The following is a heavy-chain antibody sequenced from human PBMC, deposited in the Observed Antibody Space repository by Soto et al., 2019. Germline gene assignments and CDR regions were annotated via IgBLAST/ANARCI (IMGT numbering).Heavy chain of an antibody. CDR3: TTDRPTRLRKPRV. V-gene: IGHV3-15*02. D-gene: IGHD4-17*01. J-gene: IGHJ4*02. Sequence: ESGGALVKPGGSLRLSCEASGLSFSDAYMSWVRQAPGKGLEWVGRIKTKTDGETTEYAAPVRGRFTISRDDSKNTVFVQMNDLKIEDTAVYYCTTDRPTRLRKPRVWGQGTLVTVSS. CDR2: IKTKTDGETT. CDR1: GLSFSDAY.